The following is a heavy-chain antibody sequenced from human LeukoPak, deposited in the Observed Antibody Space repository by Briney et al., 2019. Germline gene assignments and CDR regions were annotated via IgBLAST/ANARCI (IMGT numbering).Heavy chain of an antibody. V-gene: IGHV1-69*06. CDR1: GGTFSSYA. J-gene: IGHJ5*02. CDR3: ARGLDLPNWFDP. D-gene: IGHD3-16*01. Sequence: SVKVSCKASGGTFSSYAISWVRQAPGQGLEWMGGIIPIFGTANYAQKFQGRVTITADKSTSTAYMELSSLRSEDTAVYYCARGLDLPNWFDPWGQGTLVTVSS. CDR2: IIPIFGTA.